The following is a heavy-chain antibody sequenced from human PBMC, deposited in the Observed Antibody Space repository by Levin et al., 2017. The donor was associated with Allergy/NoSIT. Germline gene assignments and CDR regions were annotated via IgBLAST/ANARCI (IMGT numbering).Heavy chain of an antibody. V-gene: IGHV3-30*04. CDR1: GFTFSSYA. CDR3: ARDPSSPYYDFWSGYYHTRSYNWFDP. J-gene: IGHJ5*02. CDR2: ISYDGSNK. D-gene: IGHD3-3*01. Sequence: LSLTCAASGFTFSSYAMHWVRQAPGKGLEWVAVISYDGSNKYYADSVKGRFTISRDNSKNTLYLQMNSLRAEDTAVYYCARDPSSPYYDFWSGYYHTRSYNWFDPWGQGTLVTVSS.